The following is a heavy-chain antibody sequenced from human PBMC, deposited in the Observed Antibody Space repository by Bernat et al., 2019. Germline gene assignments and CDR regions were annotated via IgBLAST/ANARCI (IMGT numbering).Heavy chain of an antibody. CDR3: AKHEGYGSSSGGNTGGGVKGGTFDS. Sequence: QLQLQEPGPGLVKPSETLSLTCTVSGGSISSSNYYWGWIRQPPGKGLEWIGSIFYSGSTYYNPSLKSRVTISTEQSKNRFSRMQRSGTAQGTEVYESAKHEGYGSSSGGNTGGGVKGGTFDSWGQGTLVTVSS. D-gene: IGHD2-2*02. CDR1: GGSISSSNYY. J-gene: IGHJ4*02. V-gene: IGHV4-39*01. CDR2: IFYSGST.